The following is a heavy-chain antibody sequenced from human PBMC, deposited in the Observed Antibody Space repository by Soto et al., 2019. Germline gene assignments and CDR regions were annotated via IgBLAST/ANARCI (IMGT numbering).Heavy chain of an antibody. Sequence: EVQLVESGGGLVQPGGSRRLSCAASGFTFSSYYSHWVRQAPGKGLVWVSRINSEGSIADYADSVKGRFTTSRDNAKNTLYLQITSLTAEDTAVYYCARDLIPNDYGGADYVAVWGKGTTVTASS. CDR2: INSEGSIA. V-gene: IGHV3-74*01. J-gene: IGHJ6*03. CDR3: ARDLIPNDYGGADYVAV. CDR1: GFTFSSYY. D-gene: IGHD4-17*01.